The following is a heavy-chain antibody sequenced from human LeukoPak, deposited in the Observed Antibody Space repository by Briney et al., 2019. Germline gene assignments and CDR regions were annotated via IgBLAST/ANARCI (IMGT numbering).Heavy chain of an antibody. D-gene: IGHD3-22*01. V-gene: IGHV3-21*04. J-gene: IGHJ4*02. CDR2: ISSSSSYT. CDR1: GFTFSNYK. Sequence: GGSLRLSCAASGFTFSNYKLNWVRQAPGRGLEWVSSISSSSSYTYYADSVKGRFTISRDDAKNSLYLQMHSLRAEDTAVYYCAPHYYDSSGYYPVWGQGTLVTVSS. CDR3: APHYYDSSGYYPV.